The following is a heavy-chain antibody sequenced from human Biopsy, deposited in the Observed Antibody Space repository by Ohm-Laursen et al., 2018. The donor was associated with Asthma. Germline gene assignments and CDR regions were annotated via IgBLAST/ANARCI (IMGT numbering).Heavy chain of an antibody. J-gene: IGHJ4*02. Sequence: SDTLSLTCTVSGGSITSGSYYWGWIRQPPGKGMEWIGSMYHSGSPYYHPSLKSRATISVDTSKNQLSLKMSSVTAADTAVYFCVRHQYSSSWSTFDYWGQGALVTVSS. CDR2: MYHSGSP. CDR3: VRHQYSSSWSTFDY. CDR1: GGSITSGSYY. D-gene: IGHD3-22*01. V-gene: IGHV4-39*01.